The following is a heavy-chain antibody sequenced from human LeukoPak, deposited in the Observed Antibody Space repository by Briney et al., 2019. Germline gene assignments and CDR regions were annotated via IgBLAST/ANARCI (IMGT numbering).Heavy chain of an antibody. J-gene: IGHJ2*01. CDR2: ISSSSSYI. Sequence: PGGSLRLSCAASGFTFSSYSMNWVRQAPGKGLEWVSSISSSSSYIYYADSVKGRFTISRDNAKNSLYLQMNSLRAEDTAVYYCARDRHYYDSSGYMNWYFDLWGRGTLATVSS. CDR3: ARDRHYYDSSGYMNWYFDL. CDR1: GFTFSSYS. V-gene: IGHV3-21*01. D-gene: IGHD3-22*01.